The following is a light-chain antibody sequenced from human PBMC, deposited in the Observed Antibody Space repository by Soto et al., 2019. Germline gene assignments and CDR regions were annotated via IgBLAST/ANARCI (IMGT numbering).Light chain of an antibody. CDR1: NSNIGNNY. Sequence: SALPQPPSVSAAPGQEVTISCSGSNSNIGNNYVSWYQQLPGTAPKLLIYDNNKRPSGIPDRFSGSKSGTSATLGITGLQTGDEADYYCGAWDDSLSAVFGGGTKVTVL. CDR3: GAWDDSLSAV. CDR2: DNN. V-gene: IGLV1-51*01. J-gene: IGLJ2*01.